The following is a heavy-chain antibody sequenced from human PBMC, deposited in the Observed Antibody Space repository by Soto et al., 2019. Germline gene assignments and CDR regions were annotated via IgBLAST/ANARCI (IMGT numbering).Heavy chain of an antibody. V-gene: IGHV1-69*13. J-gene: IGHJ4*02. CDR3: ARARDSSGPHFDY. D-gene: IGHD3-22*01. CDR1: GGTFSSYS. Sequence: SVNGSCKYSGGTFSSYSISWVRQAPGQGLEWMGGIIPIFGTANYAQKFQGRVTINADESTSTAYMELSSLRSEDTAVYYCARARDSSGPHFDYWGQGTLVTVSS. CDR2: IIPIFGTA.